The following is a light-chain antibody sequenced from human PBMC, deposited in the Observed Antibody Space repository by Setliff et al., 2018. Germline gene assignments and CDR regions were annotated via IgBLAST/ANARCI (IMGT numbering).Light chain of an antibody. J-gene: IGLJ1*01. Sequence: QSALTQPPSASGSPGQSVTISCTGSSSDVGGYKYVSWYQQHPGKAPKLMIYEVSKRPSGVPDRFSGSKSGNTASLTVSGLQAEDEADYYCSSYTSSGTDVFGSGTKV. V-gene: IGLV2-8*01. CDR1: SSDVGGYKY. CDR2: EVS. CDR3: SSYTSSGTDV.